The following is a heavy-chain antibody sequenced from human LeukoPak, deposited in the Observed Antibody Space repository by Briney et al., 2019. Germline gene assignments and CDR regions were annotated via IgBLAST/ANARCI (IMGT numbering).Heavy chain of an antibody. CDR1: GGTFSSYA. Sequence: SVKVSCKASGGTFSSYAINWVRQAPGQGLEWMGGTIPIFGTANYAQKFQGRVTITADESTSTAYMELSSLRSEDTAVYYCARGWSVVVVPAASYYYYYGMDVWGQGTTVTVSS. CDR3: ARGWSVVVVPAASYYYYYGMDV. J-gene: IGHJ6*02. CDR2: TIPIFGTA. V-gene: IGHV1-69*01. D-gene: IGHD2-2*01.